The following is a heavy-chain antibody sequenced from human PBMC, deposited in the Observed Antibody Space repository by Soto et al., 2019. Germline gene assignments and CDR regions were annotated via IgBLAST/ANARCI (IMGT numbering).Heavy chain of an antibody. J-gene: IGHJ5*02. D-gene: IGHD2-2*01. V-gene: IGHV3-30*18. Sequence: QVQLVKSGGGVVQPGRSLRLSCAASGFTFSSYGMHWVRQAPGKGLEWVAVISYGGSNKYYADSVKGRFTISRDNSKNTLYLQMNNLRAEDTAVYYCAKDKCISTSCYRLYNWFDPWGQGTLVTVSS. CDR3: AKDKCISTSCYRLYNWFDP. CDR1: GFTFSSYG. CDR2: ISYGGSNK.